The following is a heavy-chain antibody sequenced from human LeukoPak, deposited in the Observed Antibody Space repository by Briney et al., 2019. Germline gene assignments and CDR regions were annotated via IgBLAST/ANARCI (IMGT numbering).Heavy chain of an antibody. CDR1: GVSISSGGYH. V-gene: IGHV4-31*03. J-gene: IGHJ4*02. Sequence: SETLSLTCTVSGVSISSGGYHWSWIRQHPGKGLEWIGYIYYSGSTYYNPSLKSRVTMSVDTSKNQFSLKLSSVTAADTAVYYCARGSGWPTNYWGQGTLVTVSS. D-gene: IGHD6-19*01. CDR2: IYYSGST. CDR3: ARGSGWPTNY.